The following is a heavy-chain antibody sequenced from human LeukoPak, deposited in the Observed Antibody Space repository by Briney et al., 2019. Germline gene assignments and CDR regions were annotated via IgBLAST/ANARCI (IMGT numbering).Heavy chain of an antibody. V-gene: IGHV3-48*03. CDR2: ISSSGGTI. J-gene: IGHJ3*02. CDR3: AKDYGGNSGGAFDI. D-gene: IGHD4-23*01. Sequence: GGSLRLSCAASGFTFSSYEMNWVRQAPGEGLEWVSYISSSGGTINYADSVKGRFTISRDNAKNSLYLQMNSLRVEDTAVYYCAKDYGGNSGGAFDIWGQGTMVTVSS. CDR1: GFTFSSYE.